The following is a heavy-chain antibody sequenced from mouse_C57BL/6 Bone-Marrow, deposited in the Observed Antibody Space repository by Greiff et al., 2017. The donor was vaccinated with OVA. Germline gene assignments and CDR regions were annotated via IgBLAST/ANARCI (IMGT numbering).Heavy chain of an antibody. D-gene: IGHD2-3*01. CDR3: AREDDGYTLAY. J-gene: IGHJ3*01. CDR2: IDPSDSET. V-gene: IGHV1-52*01. CDR1: GYTFTSYW. Sequence: QVQLQQPGAELVRPGSSVKLSCKASGYTFTSYWMHWVKQRPIQGLEWIGNIDPSDSETHYNQKFKDKATLTVDKSSSTAYMQLSSLTSEDSAVYYGAREDDGYTLAYWGQGTLVTVSA.